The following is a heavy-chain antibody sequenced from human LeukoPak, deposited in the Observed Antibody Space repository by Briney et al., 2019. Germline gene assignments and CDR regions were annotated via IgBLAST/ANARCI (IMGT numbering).Heavy chain of an antibody. D-gene: IGHD3-16*02. Sequence: GGSLRLSCAASGFTFSSYAMSWVRQAPGKGLEWVSAISGSGGSTYYADSVKGRFTISRDNSKNTLYLQMNSLRAEDTAVYYCAKEHYDYVWGSYRSGSFDYRGQGTLVTVS. J-gene: IGHJ4*02. CDR1: GFTFSSYA. V-gene: IGHV3-23*01. CDR3: AKEHYDYVWGSYRSGSFDY. CDR2: ISGSGGST.